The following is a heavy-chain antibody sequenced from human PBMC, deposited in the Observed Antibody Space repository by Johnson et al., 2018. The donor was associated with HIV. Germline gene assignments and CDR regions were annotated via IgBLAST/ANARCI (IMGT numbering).Heavy chain of an antibody. D-gene: IGHD3-16*01. CDR3: ARGQAGEGSTAGAFDV. J-gene: IGHJ3*01. CDR1: GFTFSTYA. V-gene: IGHV3-30*04. CDR2: ISSDESNK. Sequence: QVQLVESGGGVVQPGRSLRLSCAASGFTFSTYAMHWVRQAPGKGLEWVAVISSDESNKYYADSVKGRFTISRDNSKNTLFLQMDSLRSDDTAVYYCARGQAGEGSTAGAFDVWGQGTMVTVSS.